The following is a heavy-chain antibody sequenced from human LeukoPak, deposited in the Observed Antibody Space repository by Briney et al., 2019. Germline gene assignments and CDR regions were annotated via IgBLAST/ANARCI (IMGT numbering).Heavy chain of an antibody. CDR1: GFTFSHYS. CDR3: ARDSVKNQLEPFWFDY. D-gene: IGHD1-1*01. Sequence: GTSLRLSCAASGFTFSHYSMHWVRRAPGKGLEWLAVISYDGSNKYYADSVKGRFTISRDNSKNTLWLQMNSLRAEDTAVYYCARDSVKNQLEPFWFDYWGQGTLVTVSS. CDR2: ISYDGSNK. J-gene: IGHJ4*02. V-gene: IGHV3-30*17.